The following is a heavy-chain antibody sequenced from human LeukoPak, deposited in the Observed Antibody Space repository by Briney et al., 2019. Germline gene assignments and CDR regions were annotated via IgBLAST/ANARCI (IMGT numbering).Heavy chain of an antibody. Sequence: GASVKVSCKASGGTFSSYAISWVRQAPGQRLEWMGWISAGNGNTKYSQNFRGRVTFISNTSATTAFMELSSLRSEDAAVYYCATALWTGPYYYYGMDVWGQGTTVTVSS. CDR2: ISAGNGNT. CDR1: GGTFSSYA. CDR3: ATALWTGPYYYYGMDV. D-gene: IGHD3/OR15-3a*01. J-gene: IGHJ6*02. V-gene: IGHV1-3*01.